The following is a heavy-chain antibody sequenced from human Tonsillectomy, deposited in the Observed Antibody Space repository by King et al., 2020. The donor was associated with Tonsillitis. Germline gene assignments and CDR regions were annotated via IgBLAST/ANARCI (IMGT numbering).Heavy chain of an antibody. Sequence: VQLVESGGGLVQPGGSLRLSCAASGFTFSSYAMSWVRQAPGKGLEWVSAISGSGGSTYYADSVKGRVTIARDNSKNTLYLKMNSLRAEDTAVYYCAKDLGYCSSTSCYFDYWGQGTLVTVSS. D-gene: IGHD2-2*01. CDR1: GFTFSSYA. V-gene: IGHV3-23*04. CDR3: AKDLGYCSSTSCYFDY. J-gene: IGHJ4*02. CDR2: ISGSGGST.